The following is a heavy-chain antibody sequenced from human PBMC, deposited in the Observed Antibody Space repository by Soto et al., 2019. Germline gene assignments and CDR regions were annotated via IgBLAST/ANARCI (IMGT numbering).Heavy chain of an antibody. CDR1: GFTFSYNT. Sequence: VQLVESGGRLVKPGESLRLSCVASGFTFSYNTMNWVRQAPGKGLEWVSAISSSSSHKYSADSVRGRFTFSRDNANNSLYLQMNNLRVEDTAIYYCARRRSDAFDIWGQGTLVTVSS. CDR2: ISSSSSHK. J-gene: IGHJ3*02. D-gene: IGHD4-17*01. CDR3: ARRRSDAFDI. V-gene: IGHV3-21*02.